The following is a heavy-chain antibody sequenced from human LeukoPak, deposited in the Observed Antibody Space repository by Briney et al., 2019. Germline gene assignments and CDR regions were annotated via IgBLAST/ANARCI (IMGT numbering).Heavy chain of an antibody. CDR3: ARVYQSTSGRAIDY. Sequence: PGGSLRLSCTTSGFTFTNYGINWVRQAPGKGLEWVAAIWYDGSKTSYTDSVKGRFTVSRDISKNTVYLQMNGLKAEDTAVYYCARVYQSTSGRAIDYWGQGTLVTVSS. CDR1: GFTFTNYG. J-gene: IGHJ4*02. D-gene: IGHD2-2*01. V-gene: IGHV3-33*01. CDR2: IWYDGSKT.